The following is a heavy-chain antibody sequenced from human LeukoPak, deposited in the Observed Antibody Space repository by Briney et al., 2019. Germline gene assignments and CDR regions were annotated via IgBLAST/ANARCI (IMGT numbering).Heavy chain of an antibody. CDR1: GVTLSSYA. V-gene: IGHV3-23*01. Sequence: GGSLRLSCEASGVTLSSYAMSWARQAPGKGLEWVSGISSSGSGGNTYYADSVKGRFTISRDSSQNTLFLHMNSLRAEDTAVYYCARGGQSGFWSGYYTHFDYWGQGTLVTVSS. J-gene: IGHJ4*02. CDR2: ISSSGSGGNT. D-gene: IGHD3-3*01. CDR3: ARGGQSGFWSGYYTHFDY.